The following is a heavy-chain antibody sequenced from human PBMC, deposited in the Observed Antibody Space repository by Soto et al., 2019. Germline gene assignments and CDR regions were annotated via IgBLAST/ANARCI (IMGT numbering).Heavy chain of an antibody. D-gene: IGHD2-15*01. J-gene: IGHJ4*02. Sequence: QVQLQESGPGLVKPSQTLSLTCTVSGGSISSGNYYWSWIRQPPGKGLEWIGFISYSGSAYYNPSLNSRFTISVDTSKNQFSLNLSFVTAADTAVYYCATMGTPATGLYYFDYWGQGTLVTVSS. V-gene: IGHV4-30-4*01. CDR1: GGSISSGNYY. CDR2: ISYSGSA. CDR3: ATMGTPATGLYYFDY.